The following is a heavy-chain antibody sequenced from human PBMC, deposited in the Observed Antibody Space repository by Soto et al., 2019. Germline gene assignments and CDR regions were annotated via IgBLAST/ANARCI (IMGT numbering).Heavy chain of an antibody. CDR1: GFTVSSNY. D-gene: IGHD6-19*01. CDR3: ARAASGAVAGYDAFDI. CDR2: IYSGGST. V-gene: IGHV3-53*04. Sequence: EVQLVESGGGLVQPGGSLRLSCAASGFTVSSNYRSWVRQAPGKGLEWVSVIYSGGSTYYADSVKGRFTISRHNSKNTLYLQMNSLRAEDTAVYYCARAASGAVAGYDAFDIWGQGTMVTVSS. J-gene: IGHJ3*02.